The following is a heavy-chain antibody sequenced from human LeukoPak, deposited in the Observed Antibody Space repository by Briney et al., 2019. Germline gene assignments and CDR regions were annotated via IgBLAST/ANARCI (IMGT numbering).Heavy chain of an antibody. CDR1: GGSISSYY. J-gene: IGHJ3*02. CDR2: IYYSATT. D-gene: IGHD3-3*01. V-gene: IGHV4-59*12. CDR3: ASKQRITIFGVVGCDAFDI. Sequence: SETLSLTCTVSGGSISSYYWSWIRQPPGKGLEWIGSIYYSATTYYNPSLKSRVSISVDKSKNQFSLKLSSVTAADTAVYYCASKQRITIFGVVGCDAFDIWGQGTMVTVSS.